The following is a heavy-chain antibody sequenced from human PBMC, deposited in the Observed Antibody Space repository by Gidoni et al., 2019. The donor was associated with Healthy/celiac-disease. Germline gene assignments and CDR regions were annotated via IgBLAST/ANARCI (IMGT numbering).Heavy chain of an antibody. Sequence: QVQLQQWGAGLLTPSETLSLTCAVYGGSFSGYYWSWIRQPPGKGLEWIGEINHSGSTNYNPSLKSRVTISVDTSKNQFSLKLSSVTAADTAVYYCARRPRGCSGGSCYSFWFDPWGQGTLVTVSS. CDR3: ARRPRGCSGGSCYSFWFDP. CDR2: INHSGST. V-gene: IGHV4-34*01. CDR1: GGSFSGYY. D-gene: IGHD2-15*01. J-gene: IGHJ5*02.